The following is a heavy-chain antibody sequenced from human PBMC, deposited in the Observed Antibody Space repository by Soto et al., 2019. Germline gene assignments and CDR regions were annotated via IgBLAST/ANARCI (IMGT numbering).Heavy chain of an antibody. V-gene: IGHV4-30-2*01. J-gene: IGHJ4*02. Sequence: QLQLQESGSGLVKPSQTLSLTCAVSGGSISSGGYSWSWIRQPPGKGLEWIGYIYHSGSTYYNPSLKSRGPISVARSKNQFSLELSSVTAADTAVYYCAAGGGLPRYYWGQGTLVTVSS. CDR1: GGSISSGGYS. D-gene: IGHD5-12*01. CDR2: IYHSGST. CDR3: AAGGGLPRYY.